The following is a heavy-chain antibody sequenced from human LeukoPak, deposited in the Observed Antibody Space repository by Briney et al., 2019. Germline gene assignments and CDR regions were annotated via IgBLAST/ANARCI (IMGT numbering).Heavy chain of an antibody. J-gene: IGHJ4*02. D-gene: IGHD2-21*01. V-gene: IGHV3-48*02. CDR3: ATSVI. CDR2: ISSSSSSI. Sequence: WGSLRLSCAASGFTFSSFNMNWVRQAPGKGLEWVSYISSSSSSIYYADSARGRFTISRDNAKNSLYLQMNSLRDEDTAVYYCATSVIRGQGTLVTVSS. CDR1: GFTFSSFN.